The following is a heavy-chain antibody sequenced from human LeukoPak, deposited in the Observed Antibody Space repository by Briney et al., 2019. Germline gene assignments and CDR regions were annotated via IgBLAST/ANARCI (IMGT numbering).Heavy chain of an antibody. J-gene: IGHJ4*02. D-gene: IGHD3-10*01. V-gene: IGHV3-30*18. Sequence: EGSLRLSCAASGFTFRSYGMNWVRQAPGKGLEWVAVISYDGTNKFYVDSLRGRFTISRDNSKNTLYLQVDSLRAEDTAVYYCAKDGYYGSGTFPDYWGQGTLVTVSS. CDR3: AKDGYYGSGTFPDY. CDR2: ISYDGTNK. CDR1: GFTFRSYG.